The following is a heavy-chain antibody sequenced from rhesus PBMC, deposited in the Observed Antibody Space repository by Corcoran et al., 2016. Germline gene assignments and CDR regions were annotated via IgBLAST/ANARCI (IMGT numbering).Heavy chain of an antibody. D-gene: IGHD3-16*01. Sequence: EVQLVETGGGLVQPGGSLKLSCAASGFTFSSYGMSWVRQAPGKGLEWVSAINSGGGSTYYADSVKGRFTISRDNSKNTLSLQMNSLRAEDTAVYYCAKDTPLYYYSGSYPFDYWGQGVLVTVSS. CDR1: GFTFSSYG. J-gene: IGHJ4*01. CDR2: INSGGGST. CDR3: AKDTPLYYYSGSYPFDY. V-gene: IGHV3S5*01.